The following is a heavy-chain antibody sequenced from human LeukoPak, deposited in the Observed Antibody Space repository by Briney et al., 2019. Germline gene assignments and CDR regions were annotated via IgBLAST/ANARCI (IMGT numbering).Heavy chain of an antibody. J-gene: IGHJ6*02. Sequence: GGSLRLSCAASGFTFSSYTLNWVRQTPGKGLERVSSISSSSGYMYYADSVKGRFTIARDNAKNSLYLRMNSLRAEDTAVYYCARAAIAAAGNYYYHMDVWGQGTTVTVSS. V-gene: IGHV3-21*01. D-gene: IGHD6-13*01. CDR2: ISSSSGYM. CDR1: GFTFSSYT. CDR3: ARAAIAAAGNYYYHMDV.